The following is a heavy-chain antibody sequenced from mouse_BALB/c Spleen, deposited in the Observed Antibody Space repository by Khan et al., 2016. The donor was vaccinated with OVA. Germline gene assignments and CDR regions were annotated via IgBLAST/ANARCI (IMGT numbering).Heavy chain of an antibody. Sequence: QVQLKQSGAELVKPGASVRLSCKASGYTFTNYYLYWVKQRPGHGLEWIGDINPSNGGTNFNEKFKNKVTLTVDKSSSTAYMQLSSLTSEDSAVYYCSRSGDGTFAYWGQGTLVTVSA. CDR1: GYTFTNYY. V-gene: IGHV1S81*02. CDR3: SRSGDGTFAY. CDR2: INPSNGGT. J-gene: IGHJ3*01. D-gene: IGHD2-1*01.